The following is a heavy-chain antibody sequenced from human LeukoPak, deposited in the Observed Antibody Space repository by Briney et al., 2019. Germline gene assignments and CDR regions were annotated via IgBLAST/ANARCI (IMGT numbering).Heavy chain of an antibody. Sequence: SVKVSCKASGGTFSSYAISWVRQAPGQGLEWMGGIIPIFGTANYAQKFQGRVTVTRDTSISTAYMDLSRLRSDDTAVYYCARAGVWDYSDSSGYHNAAFDIWGQGTMVTVSS. J-gene: IGHJ3*02. D-gene: IGHD3-22*01. CDR1: GGTFSSYA. CDR3: ARAGVWDYSDSSGYHNAAFDI. CDR2: IIPIFGTA. V-gene: IGHV1-69*05.